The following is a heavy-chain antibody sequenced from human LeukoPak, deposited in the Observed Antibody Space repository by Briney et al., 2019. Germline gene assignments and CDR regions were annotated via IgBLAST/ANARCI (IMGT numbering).Heavy chain of an antibody. CDR2: IYHTGST. V-gene: IGHV4-30-2*01. D-gene: IGHD6-19*01. CDR1: GDSINNGYYS. Sequence: SETLSLTCTVSGDSINNGYYSWSWIRQPPGKGLEWIGYIYHTGSTYYNPSLKSRVTISVDTSKNQFSLKLTSVTAADTAVYYCARDNGAVAATGRHSWGQGTLVAVSS. J-gene: IGHJ4*02. CDR3: ARDNGAVAATGRHS.